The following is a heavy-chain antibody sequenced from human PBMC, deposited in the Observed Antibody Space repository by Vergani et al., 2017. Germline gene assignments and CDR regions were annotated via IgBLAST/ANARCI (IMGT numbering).Heavy chain of an antibody. V-gene: IGHV4-59*01. Sequence: QVQLQESGPGLVKPSETLSLTCTVSGGSISSYYWSWIRQPPGKGLEWIGYIYYSGSTNYNPSLKSRVTISVDTSKNQFSLKLSSVTAADTAVYYCARDLTSYYSGSYYNWFDPWGQGTLVTVSS. J-gene: IGHJ5*02. D-gene: IGHD1-26*01. CDR1: GGSISSYY. CDR2: IYYSGST. CDR3: ARDLTSYYSGSYYNWFDP.